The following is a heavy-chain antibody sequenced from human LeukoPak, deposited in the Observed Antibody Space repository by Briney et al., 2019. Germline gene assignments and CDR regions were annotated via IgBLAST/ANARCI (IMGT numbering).Heavy chain of an antibody. D-gene: IGHD2-15*01. V-gene: IGHV5-51*01. CDR1: GYRFTTCW. CDR3: ARDVGYCSGGSCYSDY. CDR2: IYPSDSDT. Sequence: GESLKISCKGSGYRFTTCWIGWVRQMPGKGLEWMGIIYPSDSDTRYSPSFQGQVTISVDKSISTAYLQWNSLKASDTAMYYCARDVGYCSGGSCYSDYWGQGTLVTVSS. J-gene: IGHJ4*02.